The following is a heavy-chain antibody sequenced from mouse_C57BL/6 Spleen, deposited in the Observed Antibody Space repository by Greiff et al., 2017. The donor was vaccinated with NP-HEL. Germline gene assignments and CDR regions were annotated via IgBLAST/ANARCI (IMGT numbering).Heavy chain of an antibody. CDR1: GFNIKDDY. Sequence: VQLKESGAELVRPGASVKLSCTASGFNIKDDYMHWVKQRPEQGLEWIGWIDPENGDTEYASKFQGKATITADTSSNTAYLQLSSLTSEDTAVYYCTFLNYYGSSPFDYWGQGTTLTVSS. CDR2: IDPENGDT. CDR3: TFLNYYGSSPFDY. V-gene: IGHV14-4*01. D-gene: IGHD1-1*01. J-gene: IGHJ2*01.